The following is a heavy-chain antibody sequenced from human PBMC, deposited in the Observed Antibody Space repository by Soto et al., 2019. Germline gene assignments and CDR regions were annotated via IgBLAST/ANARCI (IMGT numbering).Heavy chain of an antibody. CDR3: ARDKITGRFDY. D-gene: IGHD2-8*02. CDR2: INHSGST. V-gene: IGHV4-34*01. Sequence: SVTLSLTCAVFGGTFRGYYWRRIRQPKGKGLEWIGEINHSGSTNYNPSLKSRVTISVDTSKNQFSLKLTSVTAADTAVYYCARDKITGRFDYWGEGTLVTVSS. J-gene: IGHJ4*02. CDR1: GGTFRGYY.